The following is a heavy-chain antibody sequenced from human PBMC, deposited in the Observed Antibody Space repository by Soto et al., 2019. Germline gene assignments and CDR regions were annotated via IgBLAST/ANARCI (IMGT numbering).Heavy chain of an antibody. CDR2: VYWHEDK. Sequence: QITLKESAPSLVKPTQTLTLTCTSSVLSLTNTGVTVGWIRQPQGKALEWLALVYWHEDKPYNPSPRNRLTIAKDTSKNRVVLTLANVGPVDTATYYCAHSHFEIMTGPFDSWGRGTLVTVSS. CDR3: AHSHFEIMTGPFDS. J-gene: IGHJ5*01. V-gene: IGHV2-5*01. CDR1: VLSLTNTGVT. D-gene: IGHD3-16*01.